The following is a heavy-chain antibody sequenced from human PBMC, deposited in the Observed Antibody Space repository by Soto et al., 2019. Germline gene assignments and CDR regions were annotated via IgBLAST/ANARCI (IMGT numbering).Heavy chain of an antibody. Sequence: QVQLVESGGGVVQPGRSLRLSCAASGFTFSSYGMHWVRQAPGKGLEWVAVISYDGSNKYYADSVKGRFTISRDNSKNTLYLQMNSLRAEDTAVYYCAKDGPDSIVGASDLTNLYDYWGQGTLVTVSS. V-gene: IGHV3-30*18. J-gene: IGHJ4*02. CDR3: AKDGPDSIVGASDLTNLYDY. CDR2: ISYDGSNK. CDR1: GFTFSSYG. D-gene: IGHD1-26*01.